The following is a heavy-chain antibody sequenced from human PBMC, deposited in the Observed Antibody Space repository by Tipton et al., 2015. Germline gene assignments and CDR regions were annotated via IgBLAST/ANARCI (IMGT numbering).Heavy chain of an antibody. CDR1: VVSITTGDYY. CDR2: MYYSGNT. V-gene: IGHV4-30-4*01. D-gene: IGHD3-16*02. Sequence: TLSLTCTVSVVSITTGDYYWSWIRQPPGKGLEWIGYMYYSGNTYYNPSLKSRVTISVDTSKNQFSLKLSSVTAADTAVYYCARVPRIITFGGVIADAFDIWGQGTMVTVSS. J-gene: IGHJ3*02. CDR3: ARVPRIITFGGVIADAFDI.